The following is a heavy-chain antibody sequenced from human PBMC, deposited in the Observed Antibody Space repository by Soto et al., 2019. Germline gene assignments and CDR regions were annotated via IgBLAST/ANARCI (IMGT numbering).Heavy chain of an antibody. CDR2: INPGGGSA. Sequence: QVDLVQSGAEVKKPGASVTISCKASGSAITRYYIHWVRQAPGRGLEWMGIINPGGGSASYAQKFQYRVTVDKETSTCTVYMDLRSLRTEDTAVYYCARDTSGWSLNGLDVWGQGTTVNVSS. CDR3: ARDTSGWSLNGLDV. V-gene: IGHV1-46*01. CDR1: GSAITRYY. D-gene: IGHD6-19*01. J-gene: IGHJ6*02.